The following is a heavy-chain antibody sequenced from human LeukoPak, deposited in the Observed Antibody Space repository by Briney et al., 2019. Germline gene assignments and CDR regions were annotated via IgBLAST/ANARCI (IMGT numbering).Heavy chain of an antibody. CDR2: ISSSGSTI. Sequence: GGSLRLSCAASGFTFSSYDMNWVRQAPGKGLEWVSYISSSGSTIYYADSVKGRFTISRDNAKNPLYLQRNSLRAEYTAVYYCASQDYRYYFDYWGQGTLVTVSS. CDR3: ASQDYRYYFDY. V-gene: IGHV3-48*03. CDR1: GFTFSSYD. J-gene: IGHJ4*02. D-gene: IGHD3-10*01.